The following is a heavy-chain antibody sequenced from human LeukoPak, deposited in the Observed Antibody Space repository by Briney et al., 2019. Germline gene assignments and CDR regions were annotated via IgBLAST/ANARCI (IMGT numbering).Heavy chain of an antibody. CDR1: GFTLSRHS. CDR3: ARGHSNYGDYFDY. V-gene: IGHV3-21*01. Sequence: GGSLRLSCGVSGFTLSRHSMNWVRQAPGKGLEGVSSISSSSSYIYYADSVKGRFTISRDNAKNSLSLQMDSLRAEDTAVYYCARGHSNYGDYFDYWGQGTLVTVSS. J-gene: IGHJ4*02. CDR2: ISSSSSYI. D-gene: IGHD4-11*01.